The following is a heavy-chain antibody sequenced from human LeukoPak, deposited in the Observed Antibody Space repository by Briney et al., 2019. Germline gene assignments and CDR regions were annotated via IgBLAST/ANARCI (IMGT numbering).Heavy chain of an antibody. D-gene: IGHD2-2*01. V-gene: IGHV3-53*01. CDR2: IYSDGTT. CDR3: AKDLMRSSTSCYFDY. CDR1: GFTVSNNY. Sequence: PGGSLRLSCAASGFTVSNNYMSWVRQVPGKKLEWVSDIYSDGTTFYADSVKGRFTISRDNSKNTLYLQMNSLRAEDTAVYYCAKDLMRSSTSCYFDYWGQGTLVTVSS. J-gene: IGHJ4*02.